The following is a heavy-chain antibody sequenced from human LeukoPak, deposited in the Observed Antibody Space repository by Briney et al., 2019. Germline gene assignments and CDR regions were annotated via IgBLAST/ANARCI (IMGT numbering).Heavy chain of an antibody. CDR1: GGSFDDYH. CDR2: IYYSGST. D-gene: IGHD3-16*02. J-gene: IGHJ6*03. V-gene: IGHV4-34*01. Sequence: KSSETLSLTCEVNGGSFDDYHWTWIRQPPGKGLEWIGSIYYSGSTYYNPSLKGQVTISVDTSKNQFSLKLSSVTAADTAVYYCARDRLPYYYMDVWGKGTTVTVSS. CDR3: ARDRLPYYYMDV.